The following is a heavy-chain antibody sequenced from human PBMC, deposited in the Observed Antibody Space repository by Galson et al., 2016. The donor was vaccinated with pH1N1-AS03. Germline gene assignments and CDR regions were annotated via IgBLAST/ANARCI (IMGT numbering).Heavy chain of an antibody. J-gene: IGHJ4*02. D-gene: IGHD3-10*01. CDR1: GFTLSNAW. CDR3: SVRDFD. V-gene: IGHV3-15*04. CDR2: TESRAAGGTT. Sequence: SLRLSCAVSGFTLSNAWMTWVRQAPGKGLESVGRTESRAAGGTTDYAAPVKGRFSISRDDSKNTLYLQMNSLKTEDTAVYYCSVRDFDWGQGTLVTVSS.